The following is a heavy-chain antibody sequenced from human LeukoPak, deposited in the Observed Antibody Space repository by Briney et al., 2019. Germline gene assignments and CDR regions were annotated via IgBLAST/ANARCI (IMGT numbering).Heavy chain of an antibody. CDR1: GGSISSSNW. Sequence: SDTLSLTCAVSGGSISSSNWWSWVRQPPGKGLEWIGEIYHSGSTNYNPSLKSQVTISVDKSKNQFSLKLSYVTAADTAVYYCARGPLWFGELLYGAYFDYWGQGTLVSVSS. J-gene: IGHJ4*02. CDR2: IYHSGST. D-gene: IGHD3-10*01. V-gene: IGHV4-4*02. CDR3: ARGPLWFGELLYGAYFDY.